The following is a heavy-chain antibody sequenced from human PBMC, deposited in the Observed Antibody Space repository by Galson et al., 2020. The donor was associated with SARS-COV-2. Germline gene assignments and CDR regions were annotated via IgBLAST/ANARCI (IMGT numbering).Heavy chain of an antibody. CDR3: AKLPDPLTGYYT. CDR2: ISWNSGSI. Sequence: GGSLRLSCAASGFTFDDYAMHWVRQAPGKGLEWVSGISWNSGSIGYADSVKGRFTISRDNAKNSLYLQMNSLRAEDTALYYCAKLPDPLTGYYTWGQGTLVTVSS. D-gene: IGHD3-9*01. V-gene: IGHV3-9*01. CDR1: GFTFDDYA. J-gene: IGHJ5*02.